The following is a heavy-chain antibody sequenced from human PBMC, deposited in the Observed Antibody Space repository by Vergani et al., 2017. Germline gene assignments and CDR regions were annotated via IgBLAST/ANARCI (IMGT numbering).Heavy chain of an antibody. CDR2: IGKDGINT. CDR3: AKYLRDSTDGRPDS. D-gene: IGHD2-21*02. J-gene: IGHJ4*02. CDR1: GFTFSNFG. Sequence: QVQLVESAGGVVQPGGSLRLSCSASGFTFSNFGMHWIRQAPGKGLEWLAHIGKDGINTRYRDAVKGRFTVSRDNCKDILYLQMDRLRSEDTALYFCAKYLRDSTDGRPDSWGPGTLVIVSS. V-gene: IGHV3-30*02.